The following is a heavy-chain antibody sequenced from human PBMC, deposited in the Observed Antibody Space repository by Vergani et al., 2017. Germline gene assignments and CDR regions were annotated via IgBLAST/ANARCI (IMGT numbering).Heavy chain of an antibody. D-gene: IGHD6-19*01. CDR1: GYTLSRYS. Sequence: QVQLVQSGSALKKPGASVKVSCKASGYTLSRYSISWVRQAPGQGLEWMGWINTNTGNPAYAQGFTGRFVFSLDTSVSTAYLQISSLKAKDTAVYYCARVGNRSGWSWYFDLWGRGTLVTVSS. CDR2: INTNTGNP. J-gene: IGHJ2*01. CDR3: ARVGNRSGWSWYFDL. V-gene: IGHV7-4-1*02.